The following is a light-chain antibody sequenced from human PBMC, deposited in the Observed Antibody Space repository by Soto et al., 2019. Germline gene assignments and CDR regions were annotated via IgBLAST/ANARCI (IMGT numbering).Light chain of an antibody. CDR3: MQALQTIT. Sequence: DIVMTQSPLSLPVTPGEPSSVSCRSSQSLLHSNGYNYLDWYLQKPGQSPQLLIYLGSNRASGVPDRFSGSGSGTDFTLKISRVEAEDVGVYYCMQALQTITFGQGTRLENK. CDR1: QSLLHSNGYNY. V-gene: IGKV2-28*01. CDR2: LGS. J-gene: IGKJ5*01.